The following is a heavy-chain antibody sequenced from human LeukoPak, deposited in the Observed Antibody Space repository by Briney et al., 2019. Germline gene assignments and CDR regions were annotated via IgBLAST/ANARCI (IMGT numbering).Heavy chain of an antibody. CDR3: ARADSSGYYSRANAFDI. J-gene: IGHJ3*02. Sequence: PSETLSLTCTVSGGSISSYYWSWIRQPAGKGLEWIGRIYTSGNTNYNPSLKSRVAMSVDTSKNQFSLKLSSVTAADTAVYYCARADSSGYYSRANAFDIWGQGTMVTVSS. V-gene: IGHV4-4*07. D-gene: IGHD3-22*01. CDR2: IYTSGNT. CDR1: GGSISSYY.